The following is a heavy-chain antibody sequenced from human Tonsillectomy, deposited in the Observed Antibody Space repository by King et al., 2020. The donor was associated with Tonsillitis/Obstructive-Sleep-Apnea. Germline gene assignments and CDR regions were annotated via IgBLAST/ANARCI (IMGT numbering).Heavy chain of an antibody. V-gene: IGHV3-48*03. J-gene: IGHJ6*03. CDR3: ARSVELERNDYYYYYMYV. CDR2: ISSSGRTI. CDR1: GFTFSSYE. Sequence: VQLVESGGGLVQPGGSLRLSCAASGFTFSSYEMNWVRQAPGKGLEGVSYISSSGRTIYYADSVKGRFTISRDNAKNSLYLQMNSLRAEDTAVYYCARSVELERNDYYYYYMYVWGKGTTVTVSS. D-gene: IGHD1-1*01.